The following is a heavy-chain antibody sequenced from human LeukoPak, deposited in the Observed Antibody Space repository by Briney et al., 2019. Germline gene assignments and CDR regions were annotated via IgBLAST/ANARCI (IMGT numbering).Heavy chain of an antibody. CDR2: INPSGGST. CDR3: ASSIAARPFDY. V-gene: IGHV1-46*01. CDR1: GYTFTSQY. D-gene: IGHD6-6*01. J-gene: IGHJ4*02. Sequence: GASVKVSCKASGYTFTSQYVYWVRQAPGQGLEWMGIINPSGGSTSYAQKFQGRVAMTRDTSTSTVYMELSSLRSEDTAVYYCASSIAARPFDYWGQGTLVTVSS.